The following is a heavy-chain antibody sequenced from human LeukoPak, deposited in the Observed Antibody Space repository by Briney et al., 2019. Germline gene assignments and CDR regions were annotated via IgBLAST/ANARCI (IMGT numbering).Heavy chain of an antibody. CDR1: GFTFSSYG. CDR2: IWYDGSNK. J-gene: IGHJ6*02. V-gene: IGHV3-33*01. CDR3: ARDRFAGYSSSWFHYYYYYGMDV. D-gene: IGHD6-13*01. Sequence: GGSLRLSCAASGFTFSSYGMHWVRQAPGKGLEWVAVIWYDGSNKYYADSVEGRFTISRDNSKNTLYLQMNSLRAEDTAVYYCARDRFAGYSSSWFHYYYYYGMDVWGQGTTVTVSS.